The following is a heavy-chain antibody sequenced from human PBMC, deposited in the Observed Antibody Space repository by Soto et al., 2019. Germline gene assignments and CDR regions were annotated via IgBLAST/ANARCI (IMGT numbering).Heavy chain of an antibody. V-gene: IGHV4-59*01. Sequence: SETLSLTCTVSGCSISTYYWNWIRQSPGKGLEWIGYMYYSGSTKYNPSLKSRVTISVDTSKNQFSLNLRSVTAADTAVYYCARGTVLVVAANKYTDAFDFWGQGTMVTVSS. CDR2: MYYSGST. J-gene: IGHJ3*01. CDR3: ARGTVLVVAANKYTDAFDF. D-gene: IGHD2-15*01. CDR1: GCSISTYY.